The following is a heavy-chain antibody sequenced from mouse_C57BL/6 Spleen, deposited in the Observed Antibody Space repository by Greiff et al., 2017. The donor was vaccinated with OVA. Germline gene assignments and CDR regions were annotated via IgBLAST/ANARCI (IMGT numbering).Heavy chain of an antibody. J-gene: IGHJ4*01. CDR2: ISDGGSYT. CDR3: ASNYYGSSYGAMDY. D-gene: IGHD1-1*01. V-gene: IGHV5-4*03. Sequence: EVKLVESGGGLVKPGGSLKLSCAASGFTFSSYAMSWVRQTPEKRLEWVATISDGGSYTYYPDNVKGRFTISRDNAKNNLYLQMSHLKSEDTAMYYCASNYYGSSYGAMDYWGQGTSVTISS. CDR1: GFTFSSYA.